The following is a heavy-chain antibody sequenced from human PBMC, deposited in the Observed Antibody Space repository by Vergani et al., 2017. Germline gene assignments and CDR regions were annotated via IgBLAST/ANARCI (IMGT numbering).Heavy chain of an antibody. CDR2: IYYSGST. D-gene: IGHD4-11*01. Sequence: QVQLQESGPGLVKPSETLSLTCTVSGGSISSYYWSWIRQPPGKGLEWIGYIYYSGSTNYNPSLKSRVTISVDTSKNQFSLKLSSVTAADTAVYYCARVKVSMDVWGQGTTVTVSS. V-gene: IGHV4-59*01. CDR1: GGSISSYY. CDR3: ARVKVSMDV. J-gene: IGHJ6*02.